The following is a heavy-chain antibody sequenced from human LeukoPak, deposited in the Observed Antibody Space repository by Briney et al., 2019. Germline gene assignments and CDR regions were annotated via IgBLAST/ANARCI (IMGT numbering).Heavy chain of an antibody. CDR1: GGSISSGGYY. D-gene: IGHD3-3*01. V-gene: IGHV4-31*03. Sequence: PSQTLSLTCTVSGGSISSGGYYWSWIRQHPGKGLEWIGYIYYSGCTYYNPSLKSRVTISVDTSKNQFSLKLSSVTAADTAVYYCARGEESYYDFWSGYYSGRFDPWGQGTLVTVSS. CDR2: IYYSGCT. CDR3: ARGEESYYDFWSGYYSGRFDP. J-gene: IGHJ5*02.